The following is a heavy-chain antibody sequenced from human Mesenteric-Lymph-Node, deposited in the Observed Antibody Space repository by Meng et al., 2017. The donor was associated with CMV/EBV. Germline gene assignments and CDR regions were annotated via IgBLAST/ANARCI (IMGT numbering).Heavy chain of an antibody. CDR2: INSDGSTT. V-gene: IGHV3-74*01. J-gene: IGHJ4*02. CDR1: GFTFSSYW. D-gene: IGHD3-16*01. Sequence: GESLKISCAASGFTFSSYWMHWVRQAPGKGLVWVSRINSDGSTTNYADSVKGRFTISRDNAKNTLYLQMNSLRAEDTAVYYCANPFTDHFGYWGQGTLVTVSS. CDR3: ANPFTDHFGY.